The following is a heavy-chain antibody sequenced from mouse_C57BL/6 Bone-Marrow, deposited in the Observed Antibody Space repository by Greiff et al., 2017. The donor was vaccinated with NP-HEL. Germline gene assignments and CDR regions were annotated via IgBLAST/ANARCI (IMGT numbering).Heavy chain of an antibody. J-gene: IGHJ4*01. D-gene: IGHD2-4*01. V-gene: IGHV1-26*01. CDR1: GYTFTDYY. CDR3: AGATCYDCGGAMDF. CDR2: INPNNGGN. Sequence: VQLQQSGPELVKPGASVKISCKASGYTFTDYYMNWVKQSPGKSLEWIGDINPNNGGNSYNQKFKGKATLTVDKSSSTAYMELRSLTSEDSAVYSCAGATCYDCGGAMDFWGQGTSVTVS.